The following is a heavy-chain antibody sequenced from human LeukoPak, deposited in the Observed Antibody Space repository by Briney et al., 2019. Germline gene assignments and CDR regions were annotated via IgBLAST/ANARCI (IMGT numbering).Heavy chain of an antibody. D-gene: IGHD5-18*01. CDR1: GFTFKNYA. Sequence: GGSLRLSCTACGFTFKNYAMSWVRQAPGGGLEWVSRISGSGDSRYYADSVKGRFTISRDNSKNTFYMKMNSLRAEDTAVYYCAKKAYSYGPFDYWGQGTLVTVSS. CDR3: AKKAYSYGPFDY. CDR2: ISGSGDSR. V-gene: IGHV3-23*01. J-gene: IGHJ4*02.